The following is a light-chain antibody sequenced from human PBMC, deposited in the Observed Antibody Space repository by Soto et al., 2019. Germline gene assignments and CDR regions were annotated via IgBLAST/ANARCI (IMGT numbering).Light chain of an antibody. CDR3: SSYTSSSTYV. J-gene: IGLJ1*01. V-gene: IGLV2-14*01. Sequence: QSALTQPASVSGSPGQSITISCTGTSSDVGGYNYVSWYQQHPGKAPKLMIYDVSSRPSGVSDRFSGSKSGNTASLTISGLQDEDEADYYCSSYTSSSTYVFGTGTKVTVL. CDR1: SSDVGGYNY. CDR2: DVS.